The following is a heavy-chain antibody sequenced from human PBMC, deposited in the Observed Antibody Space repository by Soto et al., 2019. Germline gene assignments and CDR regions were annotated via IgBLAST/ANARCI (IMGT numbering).Heavy chain of an antibody. J-gene: IGHJ1*01. Sequence: EVQLVESGGGLVKPGGSLRLSCAASGFTFSSYSMNWVRQAPGKGLEWVSSISSSSSYIYYADSVKGRFTISRDNAKNSLYLQMNSLRAEDTAVYYCAREGNYDFWSGYKLNEYFQHWGQGTLVTVSS. V-gene: IGHV3-21*01. D-gene: IGHD3-3*01. CDR3: AREGNYDFWSGYKLNEYFQH. CDR1: GFTFSSYS. CDR2: ISSSSSYI.